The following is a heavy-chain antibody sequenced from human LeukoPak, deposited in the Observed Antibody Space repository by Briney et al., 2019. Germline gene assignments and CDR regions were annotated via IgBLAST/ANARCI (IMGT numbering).Heavy chain of an antibody. CDR1: GFTFSSYA. V-gene: IGHV3-23*01. CDR2: ISGSGGST. D-gene: IGHD3-22*01. CDR3: AKARYYYDSSGMYYFDY. J-gene: IGHJ4*02. Sequence: PGGSLRLSCAASGFTFSSYAMSWVRQAPGKGLEWVSTISGSGGSTYYADSVKGRFTISRDNSKNTLYLQMNSLRAEDTAVYYCAKARYYYDSSGMYYFDYWGQGTLVAVSS.